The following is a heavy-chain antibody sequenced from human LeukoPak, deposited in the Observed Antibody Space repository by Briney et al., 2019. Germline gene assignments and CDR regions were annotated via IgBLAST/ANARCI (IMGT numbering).Heavy chain of an antibody. CDR1: GESFSGYY. Sequence: SETLSLTCVVYGESFSGYYWSWIRQPPGKGLEWIGEINQSGSTNYNPSLKSRVTISVDTSKNQFSLRVSSVTAADTAVYYCARLYGSGSYYRHWGQGTLVTVSS. V-gene: IGHV4-34*01. CDR2: INQSGST. D-gene: IGHD3-10*01. J-gene: IGHJ4*02. CDR3: ARLYGSGSYYRH.